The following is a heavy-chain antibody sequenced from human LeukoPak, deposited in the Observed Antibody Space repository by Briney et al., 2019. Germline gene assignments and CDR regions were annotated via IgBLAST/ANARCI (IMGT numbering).Heavy chain of an antibody. CDR2: IHHSGST. CDR3: ARNAGPGWRAFDY. CDR1: GGSISSSNW. V-gene: IGHV4-4*02. D-gene: IGHD1-14*01. J-gene: IGHJ4*02. Sequence: SETLSLTCAVSGGSISSSNWWSWVRQPPGKGLEWIGEIHHSGSTNYNPSLKSRVTISVDKSKNQFSLKLSSVTAADTAVYYCARNAGPGWRAFDYWGQGTLVTVSS.